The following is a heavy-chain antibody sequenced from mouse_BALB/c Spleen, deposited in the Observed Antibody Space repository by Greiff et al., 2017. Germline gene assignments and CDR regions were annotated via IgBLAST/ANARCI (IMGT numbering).Heavy chain of an antibody. Sequence: EVKLVESGTVLARPGASVKMSCKASGYTFTSYWMHWVKQRPGQGLEWIGAIYPGNSDTSYNQKFKGKAKLTAVTSTSTAYMELSSLTNEDSAVYYCTRSGAVVMKDAMDYWGQGTSVTVSS. CDR2: IYPGNSDT. V-gene: IGHV1-5*01. CDR3: TRSGAVVMKDAMDY. CDR1: GYTFTSYW. D-gene: IGHD1-1*01. J-gene: IGHJ4*01.